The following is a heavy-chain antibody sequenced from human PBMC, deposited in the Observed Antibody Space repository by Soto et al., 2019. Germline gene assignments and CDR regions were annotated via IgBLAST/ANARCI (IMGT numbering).Heavy chain of an antibody. Sequence: PGWSERHSGAAAESVYLGDPLNCDRQSPGKGLEWVSAISGSGSSTYYTDSVKGRFTISRDNSKNTLYLQMDSLGADDTAVYYCAKGTRYCVNGVCVVLDYWGPGTLVTVSS. J-gene: IGHJ4*02. D-gene: IGHD2-8*01. V-gene: IGHV3-23*01. CDR2: ISGSGSST. CDR3: AKGTRYCVNGVCVVLDY. CDR1: ESVYLGDP.